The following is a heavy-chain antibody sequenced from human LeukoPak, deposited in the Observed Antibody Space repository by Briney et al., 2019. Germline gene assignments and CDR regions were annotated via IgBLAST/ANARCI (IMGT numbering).Heavy chain of an antibody. CDR2: ISSSSSTI. V-gene: IGHV3-48*01. CDR1: GFTFSSYS. J-gene: IGHJ3*02. CDR3: ARDSEDSGSYYTEDAFDI. D-gene: IGHD1-26*01. Sequence: PGGSLRLSCAASGFTFSSYSMNWVRQAPGKGLEWVSYISSSSSTIYYADSVKGRFTISRDNAKNSLCLQMNSLRAEDTAVYYCARDSEDSGSYYTEDAFDIWGQGTMVTASS.